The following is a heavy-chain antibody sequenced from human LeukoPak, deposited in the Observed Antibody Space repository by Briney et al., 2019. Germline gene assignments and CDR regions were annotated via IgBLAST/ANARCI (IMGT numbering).Heavy chain of an antibody. D-gene: IGHD4-11*01. CDR2: ISGSGGST. CDR3: AKGLYSNYELGLDY. V-gene: IGHV3-23*01. Sequence: GGSLRLSCAASGFTFSSYAMIWVRQAPGKGLEWVSAISGSGGSTYYADSVKGRFTISRDNSKNTLYLQMNSLRAEDTAVYYCAKGLYSNYELGLDYWGQGTLVTVSS. J-gene: IGHJ4*02. CDR1: GFTFSSYA.